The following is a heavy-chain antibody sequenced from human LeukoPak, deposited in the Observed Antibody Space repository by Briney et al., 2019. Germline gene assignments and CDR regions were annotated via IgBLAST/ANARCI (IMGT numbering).Heavy chain of an antibody. V-gene: IGHV1-8*03. Sequence: ASVKVSCKASGGTFSSYAINWVRQATGQGLEWMGWMNPNSGNTGYAQKFQGRVTITRNTSISTAYMELSSLRSEDTAVYYCARSVRYDFWSGLGYYFDYWGQGTLVTVSS. CDR2: MNPNSGNT. CDR1: GGTFSSYA. CDR3: ARSVRYDFWSGLGYYFDY. J-gene: IGHJ4*02. D-gene: IGHD3-3*01.